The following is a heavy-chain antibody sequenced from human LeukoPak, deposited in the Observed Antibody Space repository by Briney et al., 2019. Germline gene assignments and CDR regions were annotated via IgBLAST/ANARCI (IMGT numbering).Heavy chain of an antibody. D-gene: IGHD4-17*01. CDR2: ISKDGNNK. V-gene: IGHV3-30*18. J-gene: IGHJ4*02. CDR3: AKDKYYSAVTYCDS. CDR1: GFAFSNYG. Sequence: QPGRSLRLSCAASGFAFSNYGMHWVRQAPGRGLEWVAVISKDGNNKYYVDSVKGRFTISRDNSENTLYLQMNSLRTEDTAVYYCAKDKYYSAVTYCDSWGQGTLVTVSS.